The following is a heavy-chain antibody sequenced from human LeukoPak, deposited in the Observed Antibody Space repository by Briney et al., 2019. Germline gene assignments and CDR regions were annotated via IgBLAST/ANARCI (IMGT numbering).Heavy chain of an antibody. CDR2: IYYSGSS. D-gene: IGHD5-18*01. V-gene: IGHV4-39*01. CDR1: GGSISSSNYY. Sequence: SETLSLTCTVSGGSISSSNYYWGWIRQPPGKGLEWIGSIYYSGSSYYNPSLKSRVTISVDTSKDQFSLKLSSVTAADTAVYYCARGLWTIDYWGQGTLVTVSS. J-gene: IGHJ4*02. CDR3: ARGLWTIDY.